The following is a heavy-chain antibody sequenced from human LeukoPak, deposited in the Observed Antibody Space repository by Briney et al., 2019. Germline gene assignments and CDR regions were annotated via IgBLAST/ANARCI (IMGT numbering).Heavy chain of an antibody. J-gene: IGHJ4*02. Sequence: SVKVFFKASGGTFSSYAISWVRQAPGQGLEWMGGIIPIFGTANYAQKFQGRVTITADESTSTAYMELSSLRSEDTAVYYCARARKAYCGGDCYDDFDYWGQGTLVTVSS. D-gene: IGHD2-21*02. V-gene: IGHV1-69*13. CDR3: ARARKAYCGGDCYDDFDY. CDR2: IIPIFGTA. CDR1: GGTFSSYA.